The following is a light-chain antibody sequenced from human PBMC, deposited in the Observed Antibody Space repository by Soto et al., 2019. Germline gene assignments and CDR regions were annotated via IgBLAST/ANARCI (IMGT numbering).Light chain of an antibody. J-gene: IGKJ5*01. CDR3: QQYSTYPT. CDR1: QSISSW. V-gene: IGKV1-5*03. CDR2: KAS. Sequence: DIQMTQSPSTLSASVGDRVTITCRASQSISSWLAWYQQKPGRAPKLLIYKASSLESGVPSRFSGSGSGTEFTLTISSLQPDDFATYYCQQYSTYPTFGQGTRLEI.